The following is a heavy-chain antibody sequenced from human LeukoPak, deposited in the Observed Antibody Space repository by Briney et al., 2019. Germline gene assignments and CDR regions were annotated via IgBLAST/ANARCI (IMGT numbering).Heavy chain of an antibody. Sequence: GGSLRLSCAASGFTFSSYAMSWVRQAPGKGLEWVSAISGSGGSTYYADSVKGRFTISRDNSKNTLYLQMNSLRAEDTAVYYCAKDSDFWSCANWFDPWGQGTLVTVSS. D-gene: IGHD3-3*01. CDR3: AKDSDFWSCANWFDP. CDR1: GFTFSSYA. J-gene: IGHJ5*02. CDR2: ISGSGGST. V-gene: IGHV3-23*01.